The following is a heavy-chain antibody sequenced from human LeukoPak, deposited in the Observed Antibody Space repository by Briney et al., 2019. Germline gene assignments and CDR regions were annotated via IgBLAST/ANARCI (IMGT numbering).Heavy chain of an antibody. Sequence: SETLSLTCTVSGGSISGYYWSWIRQPPGKGLEWIGYLYYTGYTKYNPSLKSRVTISLGTSKNQFSLKLTSVTAADTAVYYCARDPAYGGYEGSFDYWGQGVLVTVSS. CDR2: LYYTGYT. V-gene: IGHV4-59*01. CDR1: GGSISGYY. CDR3: ARDPAYGGYEGSFDY. J-gene: IGHJ4*02. D-gene: IGHD5-12*01.